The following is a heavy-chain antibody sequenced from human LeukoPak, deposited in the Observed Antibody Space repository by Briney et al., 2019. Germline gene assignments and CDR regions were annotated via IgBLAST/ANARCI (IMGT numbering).Heavy chain of an antibody. CDR3: ARGVGYCSGGSCYFVVPRKHQYYYYMDV. J-gene: IGHJ6*03. D-gene: IGHD2-15*01. V-gene: IGHV4-61*02. Sequence: SETLSLTCTVSGGSISSGSYYWSWIRQPAGKGLEWIGRIYTSGSTNYNPSLKSRVTISVDTSKNQFSLKLSSVTAADTAVYYCARGVGYCSGGSCYFVVPRKHQYYYYMDVWGKGTTVTVSS. CDR1: GGSISSGSYY. CDR2: IYTSGST.